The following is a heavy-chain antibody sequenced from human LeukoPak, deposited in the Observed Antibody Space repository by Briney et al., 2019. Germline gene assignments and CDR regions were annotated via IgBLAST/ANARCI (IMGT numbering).Heavy chain of an antibody. CDR3: AILSVSSWNDAFDI. J-gene: IGHJ3*02. D-gene: IGHD1-1*01. V-gene: IGHV1-24*01. Sequence: ASVKVSCKVSGYTLTELSMHWVRQAPGKGLEWMGGFDPEDGETVYTHKFQGRVTMTEDTSTDTAYMEVSSPRSEDTAVYYCAILSVSSWNDAFDIWGQGTVVTVSS. CDR1: GYTLTELS. CDR2: FDPEDGET.